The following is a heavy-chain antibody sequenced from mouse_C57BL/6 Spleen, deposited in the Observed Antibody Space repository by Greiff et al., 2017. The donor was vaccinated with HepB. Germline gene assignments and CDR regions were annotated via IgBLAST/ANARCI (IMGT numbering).Heavy chain of an antibody. CDR3: ARGRTMDAMDY. D-gene: IGHD1-1*02. J-gene: IGHJ4*01. V-gene: IGHV5-4*01. Sequence: EVHLVESGGGLVKPGGSLKLSCAASGFTFSSYAMSWVRQTPEKRLEWVATISDGGSYTYYPDNVKGRFTISRDNAKNNLYLQISHLKSEDTAMCYCARGRTMDAMDYWGQGTSVTVSS. CDR2: ISDGGSYT. CDR1: GFTFSSYA.